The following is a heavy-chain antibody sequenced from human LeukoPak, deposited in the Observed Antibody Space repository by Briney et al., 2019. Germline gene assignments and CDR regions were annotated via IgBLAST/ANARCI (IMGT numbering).Heavy chain of an antibody. CDR2: IYPGDSDI. J-gene: IGHJ4*02. D-gene: IGHD6-19*01. V-gene: IGHV5-51*01. CDR1: GYSFTSYW. CDR3: ARRDVSAWYYFDY. Sequence: GESLKISCKGSGYSFTSYWIGCVRQMPGEGLVWIGIIYPGDSDIRYSPSFRGQVTISADKSSSTAYLQWSSLKASDTAMYYCARRDVSAWYYFDYWGQGTLVTVSS.